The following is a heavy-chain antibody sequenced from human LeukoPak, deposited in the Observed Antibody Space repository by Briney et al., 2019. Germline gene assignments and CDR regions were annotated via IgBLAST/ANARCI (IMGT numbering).Heavy chain of an antibody. V-gene: IGHV1-18*01. D-gene: IGHD1-26*01. CDR2: ISGDNANT. J-gene: IGHJ4*02. CDR3: ASGDSGSYYHDY. Sequence: ASVKVSCKTSGCIFINYGITWVRQAPGQGLEWMGWISGDNANTNYAQKLQGRVTMTTDTSTSTAYMELRSLRSDDTAVYYCASGDSGSYYHDYWGQGTLVTVSS. CDR1: GCIFINYG.